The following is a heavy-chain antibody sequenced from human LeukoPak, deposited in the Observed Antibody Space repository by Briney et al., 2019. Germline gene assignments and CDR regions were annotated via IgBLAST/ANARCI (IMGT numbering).Heavy chain of an antibody. CDR2: ISGSGGST. V-gene: IGHV3-23*01. CDR1: GFTFSSYA. J-gene: IGHJ6*03. Sequence: PGGSLRLSCAASGFTFSSYAMSWVRQAPGKGLEWVSAISGSGGSTYYADFVKGRFTISRDNSKNTLYLQMNSLRAEDTAVYYCAKAGYDIAVAGYYYYYYYMDVWGKGTTVTVSS. D-gene: IGHD6-19*01. CDR3: AKAGYDIAVAGYYYYYYYMDV.